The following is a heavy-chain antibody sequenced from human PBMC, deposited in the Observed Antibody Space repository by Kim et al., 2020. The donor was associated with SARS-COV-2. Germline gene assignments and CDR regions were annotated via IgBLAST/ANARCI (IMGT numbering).Heavy chain of an antibody. Sequence: GGSLRLSCAASGFTFSSYSMNWVRQAPGKGLEWVSYISSSSSTIYYADSVKGRFTISRDNAKNSLYLQMNSLRDEDTAVYYCARNLLGGYYYGSGIVDFVYWGQGTLVTVSS. CDR1: GFTFSSYS. CDR3: ARNLLGGYYYGSGIVDFVY. J-gene: IGHJ4*02. D-gene: IGHD3-10*01. CDR2: ISSSSSTI. V-gene: IGHV3-48*02.